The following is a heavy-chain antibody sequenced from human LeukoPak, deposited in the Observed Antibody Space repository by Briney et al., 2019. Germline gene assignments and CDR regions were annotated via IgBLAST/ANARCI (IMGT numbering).Heavy chain of an antibody. J-gene: IGHJ3*02. CDR1: GGSISSGSYY. CDR3: ARDRGVRGTNAFDI. Sequence: MPSETLSLTCTVSGGSISSGSYYWSWIRQHPGKGLECIGFLYYGGATYYNPSLKSRVAISVDASKNQFSLKVSSVTAADTAVYYCARDRGVRGTNAFDIWGQGTMVTVSS. D-gene: IGHD3-10*01. CDR2: LYYGGAT. V-gene: IGHV4-31*03.